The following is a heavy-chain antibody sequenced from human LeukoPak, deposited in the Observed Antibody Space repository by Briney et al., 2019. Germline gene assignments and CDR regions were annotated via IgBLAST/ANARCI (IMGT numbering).Heavy chain of an antibody. CDR1: RYTFPDYY. V-gene: IGHV1-2*02. Sequence: ASVTVSCKASRYTFPDYYICWVRQAPGQGLEWMGWINPNTDRTDYAHSFQGRVTMTRDTSISTASMELSRLRSDDTAVYYSARGQLVHICSYYYMDLWGKGTTVTISS. CDR3: ARGQLVHICSYYYMDL. J-gene: IGHJ6*03. CDR2: INPNTDRT. D-gene: IGHD6-13*01.